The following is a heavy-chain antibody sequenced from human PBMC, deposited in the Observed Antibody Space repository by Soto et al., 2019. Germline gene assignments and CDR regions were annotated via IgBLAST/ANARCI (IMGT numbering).Heavy chain of an antibody. CDR1: GFSLSTSGVG. CDR3: AHRPSMFCSGSNCEDTQPRDNWFDH. D-gene: IGHD2-15*01. Sequence: SGPTLVQPTQTLTLTCTFSGFSLSTSGVGVGWIRQPPGKALEWLALIYWDDNKHYSPSLKNRLTITKDTSKNQVVLTMTNMDPVDTATYYCAHRPSMFCSGSNCEDTQPRDNWFDHWGQGTLVTVSS. J-gene: IGHJ5*02. CDR2: IYWDDNK. V-gene: IGHV2-5*02.